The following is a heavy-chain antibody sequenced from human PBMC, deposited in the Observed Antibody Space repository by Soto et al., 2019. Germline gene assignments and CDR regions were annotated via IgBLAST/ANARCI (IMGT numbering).Heavy chain of an antibody. D-gene: IGHD6-25*01. J-gene: IGHJ4*02. CDR2: ISGSGGST. V-gene: IGHV3-23*01. CDR1: GFTFSNYA. Sequence: EVQLLESGGGLVQPGGSLRLSCAASGFTFSNYAMSWVRQAPGKGLEWVSGISGSGGSTYYADSVTGRFTISRDNSKNTLYRQMNSLRAEDTAVYYCAKDSGRPRGQFDYWGQGTLVTVSS. CDR3: AKDSGRPRGQFDY.